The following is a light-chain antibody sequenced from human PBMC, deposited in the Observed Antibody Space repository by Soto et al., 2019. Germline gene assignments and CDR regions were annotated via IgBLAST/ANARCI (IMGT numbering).Light chain of an antibody. Sequence: SLLTQPPSGSGTPGERVTISCSRSSSNIGKNTVHWFQQLPGAAPKVLIYTDNQRPSGVPDRFSGSKSGTSASLAISGLQSEDEADYYCAAWDNSLSGHVFGPGTKVTVL. CDR1: SSNIGKNT. CDR2: TDN. J-gene: IGLJ1*01. CDR3: AAWDNSLSGHV. V-gene: IGLV1-44*01.